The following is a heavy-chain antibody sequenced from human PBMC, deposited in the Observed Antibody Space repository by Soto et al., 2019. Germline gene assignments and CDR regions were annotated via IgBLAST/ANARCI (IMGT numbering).Heavy chain of an antibody. Sequence: QVQLQESGPGLVKPSETLSLICTVSGGSISSYYWNWIRQPPGKGLEWIGCIYYSGSTNYNPSRKRRVPISVDTSKNQISLKVTSVTAADTAVYFCARSSTGDLDYWGQGTLVTVSS. J-gene: IGHJ4*02. V-gene: IGHV4-59*01. CDR2: IYYSGST. D-gene: IGHD1-1*01. CDR1: GGSISSYY. CDR3: ARSSTGDLDY.